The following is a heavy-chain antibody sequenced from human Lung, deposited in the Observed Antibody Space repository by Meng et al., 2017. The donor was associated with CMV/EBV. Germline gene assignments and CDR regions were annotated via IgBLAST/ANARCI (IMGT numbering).Heavy chain of an antibody. CDR3: ATFSRGNNYGYFES. CDR1: GLSVSSHY. J-gene: IGHJ4*02. Sequence: GESLRLXXAASGLSVSSHYMSWVRQAPGKGLEWVSTIYSVGITYYADSVKGRFTISRDTSKNTLSLQMISLRVEDAAIYYCATFSRGNNYGYFESWGQGTLVTVSS. CDR2: IYSVGIT. D-gene: IGHD5-18*01. V-gene: IGHV3-53*01.